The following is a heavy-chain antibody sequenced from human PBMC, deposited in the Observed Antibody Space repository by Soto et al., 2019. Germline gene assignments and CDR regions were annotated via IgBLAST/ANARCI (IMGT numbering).Heavy chain of an antibody. CDR2: IIPIFGTA. Sequence: GASVKVSCKASGGTFSSYAISWVRQAPGQGLEWMGGIIPIFGTANYAQKFQGRVTMTRDTSTSTVYMELSSLRSEDTAVYYCARGNWNYFRAIDYWGQGTLVTVSS. J-gene: IGHJ4*02. D-gene: IGHD1-7*01. CDR1: GGTFSSYA. V-gene: IGHV1-69*05. CDR3: ARGNWNYFRAIDY.